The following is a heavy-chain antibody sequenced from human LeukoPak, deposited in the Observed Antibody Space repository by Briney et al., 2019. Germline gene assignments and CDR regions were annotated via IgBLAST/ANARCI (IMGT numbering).Heavy chain of an antibody. CDR2: IDHSGST. V-gene: IGHV4-34*01. D-gene: IGHD6-13*01. CDR3: ARAPVRVAAVGKYFDY. CDR1: GGSFSNYY. Sequence: SSDTLSLPCAVYGGSFSNYYWCWIRQPPGKGMEWIGEIDHSGSTNYNPSLKSRLTISVDTSKKQFSLKLSSVTAADTAVYYCARAPVRVAAVGKYFDYWGQGTLVTVSS. J-gene: IGHJ4*02.